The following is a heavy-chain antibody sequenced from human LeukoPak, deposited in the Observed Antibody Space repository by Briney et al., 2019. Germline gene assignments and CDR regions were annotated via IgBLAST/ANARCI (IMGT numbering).Heavy chain of an antibody. CDR2: IYYSGSI. J-gene: IGHJ4*02. V-gene: IGHV4-59*01. Sequence: PSETLSLTCTVSGASISSYYWTWIRQPPGKELEWVGHIYYSGSIYYNPSLESRVTISIDTSESQFSLKLASLTAADTAVYFRAGLQVGAAALDHWGQGTLVTVSS. CDR3: AGLQVGAAALDH. CDR1: GASISSYY. D-gene: IGHD1-26*01.